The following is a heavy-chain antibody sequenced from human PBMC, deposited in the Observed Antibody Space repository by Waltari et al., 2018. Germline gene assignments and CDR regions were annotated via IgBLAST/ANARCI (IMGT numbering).Heavy chain of an antibody. V-gene: IGHV1-8*01. CDR3: ARADSSWYSDNWFDP. CDR1: GYTFTSYD. CDR2: RNPKVGNT. J-gene: IGHJ5*02. D-gene: IGHD6-13*01. Sequence: QVQLVQSGAEVKKPGASVKVSCKASGYTFTSYDINWVRQATGQGLEWMGWRNPKVGNTGYAKKFQGRVTMTRNTSISTAYMERSSLRSEDTAVYYCARADSSWYSDNWFDPWGQGTLVTVSS.